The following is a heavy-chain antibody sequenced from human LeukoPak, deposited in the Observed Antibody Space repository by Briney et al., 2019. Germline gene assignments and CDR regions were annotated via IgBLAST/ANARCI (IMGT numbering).Heavy chain of an antibody. D-gene: IGHD6-19*01. CDR2: ISWNSGSI. J-gene: IGHJ6*02. CDR1: GFTFDDYA. CDR3: AKVKAVGYAYGMDV. Sequence: PGGSLRLSCAASGFTFDDYAMHWVRQAPGKGLEWVSGISWNSGSIGYADSVKGRFTISRDNAKNSLYLQMNSLRAEDTALYYCAKVKAVGYAYGMDVWGQGTTVTVSS. V-gene: IGHV3-9*01.